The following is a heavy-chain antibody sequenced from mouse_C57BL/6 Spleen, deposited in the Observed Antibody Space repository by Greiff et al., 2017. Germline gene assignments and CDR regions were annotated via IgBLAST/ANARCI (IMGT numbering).Heavy chain of an antibody. Sequence: QVQLQQPGAELVKPGASVKLSCKASGYTFTSYWMQWVKQRPGQGLEWIGEIDPSDSYTNYNQKFKGKATLTVDTSSSTASMQLSSLTSEDSAVYYCARGANYYGSSRYFDVWGTGTTVTVSS. V-gene: IGHV1-50*01. J-gene: IGHJ1*03. CDR1: GYTFTSYW. D-gene: IGHD1-1*01. CDR2: IDPSDSYT. CDR3: ARGANYYGSSRYFDV.